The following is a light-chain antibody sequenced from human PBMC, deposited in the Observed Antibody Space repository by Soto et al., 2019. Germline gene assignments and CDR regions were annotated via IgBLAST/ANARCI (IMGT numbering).Light chain of an antibody. Sequence: QSALTQPASVSGSPGQSITISCTGTSSDVGGYSYVSWYQQHPGKTPKLMIYEVSNRPSGVSHRFSGSKSRNTASLTISGLQTEDEADYYCSSFSSITREVFGGGTKLTVL. CDR2: EVS. J-gene: IGLJ2*01. V-gene: IGLV2-14*01. CDR1: SSDVGGYSY. CDR3: SSFSSITREV.